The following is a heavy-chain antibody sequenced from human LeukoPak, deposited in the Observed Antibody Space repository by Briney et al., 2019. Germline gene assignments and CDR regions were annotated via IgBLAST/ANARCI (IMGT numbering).Heavy chain of an antibody. V-gene: IGHV3-30*03. D-gene: IGHD3-3*01. J-gene: IGHJ4*02. CDR1: GFTFSSYG. CDR2: ISYDGSNK. Sequence: GGSLRLSCAASGFTFSSYGMHWVRQAPGKGLEWVAVISYDGSNKYYADSVKGRFTISRDNSKNTLYLQMNSLRAEDTAVYYCARDPITIFGVAHFDYWGQGTLVTVSS. CDR3: ARDPITIFGVAHFDY.